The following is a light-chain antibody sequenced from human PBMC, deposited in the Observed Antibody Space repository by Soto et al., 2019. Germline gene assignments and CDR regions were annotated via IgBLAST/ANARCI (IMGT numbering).Light chain of an antibody. CDR3: CSYTTSNTRQIV. CDR2: DVS. V-gene: IGLV2-14*01. Sequence: QCALTQPASVSGSPGQSITISCTGTSSDVGGYNYVSWYQQHPGKAPKFMIYDVSNRPSGVSNRFSGSKSGNTASLTISGLQAEDEADSYCCSYTTSNTRQIVFGTGTKVTVL. J-gene: IGLJ1*01. CDR1: SSDVGGYNY.